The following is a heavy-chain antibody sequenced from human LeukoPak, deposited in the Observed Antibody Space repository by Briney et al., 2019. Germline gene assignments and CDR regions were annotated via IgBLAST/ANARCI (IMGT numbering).Heavy chain of an antibody. Sequence: KPSETLSLTCTVSGGSITSYYWSWIRQPPGKGLEWIGYIHYSGYTNYNPSLKSRVTISLDTSKNQFSLKLTSVTAADTAVYYCARGGYPGSDYWGQGTLVTVSS. CDR2: IHYSGYT. CDR1: GGSITSYY. V-gene: IGHV4-59*12. D-gene: IGHD5-12*01. CDR3: ARGGYPGSDY. J-gene: IGHJ4*02.